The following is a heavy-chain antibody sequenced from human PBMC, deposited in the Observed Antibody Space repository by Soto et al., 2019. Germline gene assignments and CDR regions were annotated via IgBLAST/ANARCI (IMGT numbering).Heavy chain of an antibody. CDR2: IIPIFGTA. CDR1: GGTFSSYA. V-gene: IGHV1-69*13. CDR3: ARPSSYDFWSGYGMDV. D-gene: IGHD3-3*01. Sequence: ASVKVSCKASGGTFSSYAISWVRQAPGQGLEWMGGIIPIFGTANYAQKFQGRVTITADESTSTAHMELSSLRSEDTAVYYCARPSSYDFWSGYGMDVWGQGTTVTVSS. J-gene: IGHJ6*02.